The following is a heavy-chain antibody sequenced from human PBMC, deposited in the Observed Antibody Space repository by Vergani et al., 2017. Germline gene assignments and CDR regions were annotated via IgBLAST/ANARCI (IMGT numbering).Heavy chain of an antibody. CDR2: IYDSGDT. V-gene: IGHV4-59*01. CDR3: ARGALWLLQQIYS. J-gene: IGHJ4*02. CDR1: GDSMNTYY. D-gene: IGHD2-21*01. Sequence: QVQLQESGPGLVKPSETLSLTCSVSGDSMNTYYWTWIRQPPGKGLEWIGYIYDSGDTKYNPSLKSRVTMSLETSKNQFSLNLYSVTAADTAVYYCARGALWLLQQIYSWGQGTLVTVSS.